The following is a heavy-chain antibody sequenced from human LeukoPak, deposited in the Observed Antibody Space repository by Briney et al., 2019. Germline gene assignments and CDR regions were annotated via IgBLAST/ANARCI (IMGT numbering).Heavy chain of an antibody. Sequence: ASVKVSCKASGYTFTSYGISWVRQAPGQGLEWMGWISAYNGNTNYAQKLQGRVTMTTDTSTSTAYMELRSLRSDDTAVYYCARERAYYDFSLEFASWGQETLVTVSS. D-gene: IGHD3-3*01. CDR3: ARERAYYDFSLEFAS. CDR1: GYTFTSYG. V-gene: IGHV1-18*01. J-gene: IGHJ4*02. CDR2: ISAYNGNT.